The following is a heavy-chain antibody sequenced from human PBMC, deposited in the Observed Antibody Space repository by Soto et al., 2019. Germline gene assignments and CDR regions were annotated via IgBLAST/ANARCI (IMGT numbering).Heavy chain of an antibody. Sequence: SRRWVQQATRKGPEWMGGFDPEEGVRMYAQKFQGRVTMTEDTSTDTAYMELSGLTSEDTAVYYCATENDYRVDNSATAVRGQGTTVPVSS. J-gene: IGHJ6*02. D-gene: IGHD4-4*01. V-gene: IGHV1-24*01. CDR2: FDPEEGVR. CDR1: S. CDR3: ATENDYRVDNSATAV.